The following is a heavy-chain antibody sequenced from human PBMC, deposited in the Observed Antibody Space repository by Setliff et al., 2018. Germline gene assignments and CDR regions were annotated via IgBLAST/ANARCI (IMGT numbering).Heavy chain of an antibody. J-gene: IGHJ6*03. V-gene: IGHV4-39*01. CDR1: GGSVSSTSYY. CDR3: ARHVGTRSRGYNYYYYFMDV. CDR2: AYYNGDS. Sequence: SETLSLTCTVSGGSVSSTSYYWGWIRQPPGKGLEWIGSAYYNGDSYYNPSLKSRATMSVDTSRNQFSLHLISVTAADTAVYYCARHVGTRSRGYNYYYYFMDVWGKGTTVTVSS. D-gene: IGHD3-10*01.